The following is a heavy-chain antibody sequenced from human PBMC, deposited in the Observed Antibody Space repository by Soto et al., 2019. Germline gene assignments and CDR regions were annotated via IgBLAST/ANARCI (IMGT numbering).Heavy chain of an antibody. CDR1: GFSFSTFW. D-gene: IGHD3-16*01. CDR2: IKADGSEM. CDR3: AVGGHIDY. Sequence: EVQLVESGGGLVQPGGSLRLSCAVSGFSFSTFWMSWVRQAPGKGLEWVANIKADGSEMYYVDSVKGRFTISRDNAQTSVFLQVNSLRVEDTALYYCAVGGHIDYCGQGTLVTVSS. J-gene: IGHJ4*02. V-gene: IGHV3-7*03.